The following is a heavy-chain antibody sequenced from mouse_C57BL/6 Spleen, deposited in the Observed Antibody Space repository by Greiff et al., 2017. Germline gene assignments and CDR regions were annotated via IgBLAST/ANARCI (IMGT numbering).Heavy chain of an antibody. J-gene: IGHJ3*01. CDR2: INPNNGGT. Sequence: DQLQQSGPELVKPGASVKISCKASGYTFTDYYMNWVKQSHGKSLEWIGDINPNNGGTSYNQKFKGKATLTVDKSSSTAYMELRSLTSEDSAVYYCARGGYYDYDRFAYWGQGTLVTVSA. CDR3: ARGGYYDYDRFAY. CDR1: GYTFTDYY. D-gene: IGHD2-4*01. V-gene: IGHV1-26*01.